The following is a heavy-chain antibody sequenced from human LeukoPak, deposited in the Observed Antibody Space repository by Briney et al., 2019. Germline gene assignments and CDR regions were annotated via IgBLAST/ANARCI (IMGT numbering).Heavy chain of an antibody. Sequence: SETLSLTCTVSGDSINSLDLWSWVRQPPGKGLEWIGEMYLSGTTHSNPSVKSRVTISIDKSKNQFLLNLSSVTAADTAVYYCAGLVGRYSSGLYYYYFDYWGLGTLVTVSS. CDR1: GDSINSLDL. D-gene: IGHD3-22*01. CDR2: MYLSGTT. J-gene: IGHJ4*02. V-gene: IGHV4-4*02. CDR3: AGLVGRYSSGLYYYYFDY.